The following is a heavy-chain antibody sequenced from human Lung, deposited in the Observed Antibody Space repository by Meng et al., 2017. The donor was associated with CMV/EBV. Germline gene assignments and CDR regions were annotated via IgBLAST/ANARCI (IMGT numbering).Heavy chain of an antibody. CDR1: RYTMTTYG. Sequence: VESRACVEKPRDAVKVSCKSSRYTMTTYGVNWVRQAPRRGLEWVEWLNPDTGEKNSAQMFQGKVTITRDTSISTMSMEMTSLTSEETAVYYCARDPYGGNSGDFDYWGQGTLVTVSS. J-gene: IGHJ4*02. D-gene: IGHD4-23*01. CDR3: ARDPYGGNSGDFDY. V-gene: IGHV1-2*02. CDR2: LNPDTGEK.